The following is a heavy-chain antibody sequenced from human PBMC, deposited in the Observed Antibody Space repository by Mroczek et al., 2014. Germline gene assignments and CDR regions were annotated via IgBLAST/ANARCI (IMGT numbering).Heavy chain of an antibody. Sequence: QITLKESGPTLVKPTQTLTLTCTFSGFSLSTSGVGVGWIRQPPGKALEWLALIYWNDDKRYSPSLKSRLTITKDTSKNQVVLTMTNMDPVDTATYYCAHSRDDSSGWYEGADWYFDLWGPWPPLVTV. V-gene: IGHV2-5*01. CDR2: IYWNDDK. D-gene: IGHD6-19*01. CDR1: GFSLSTSGVG. J-gene: IGHJ2*01. CDR3: AHSRDDSSGWYEGADWYFDL.